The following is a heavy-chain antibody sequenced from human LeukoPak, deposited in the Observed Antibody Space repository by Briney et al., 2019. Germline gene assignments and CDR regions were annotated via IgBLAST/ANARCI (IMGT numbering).Heavy chain of an antibody. V-gene: IGHV3-7*01. D-gene: IGHD2-21*02. J-gene: IGHJ1*01. CDR1: TFIFSSYN. Sequence: GGSLRLSCAASTFIFSSYNMNWVRQAPGKGLEWVAHINPDGRDTYYVDSVKGRFTISRDNAQNSMYLQMNSLRVEDTAVYYCTSWGDTTAEYFQRWGQGTLVTVSS. CDR3: TSWGDTTAEYFQR. CDR2: INPDGRDT.